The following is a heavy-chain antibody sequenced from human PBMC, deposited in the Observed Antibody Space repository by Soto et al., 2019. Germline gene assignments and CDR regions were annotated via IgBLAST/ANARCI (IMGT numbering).Heavy chain of an antibody. V-gene: IGHV1-69*12. CDR2: IIPIFGTA. Sequence: QVQLVQSGAEVKKPGSSVKVSCKASGGTFSSYAISWVRQAPGQGLEWMGGIIPIFGTANYAQKCQGRGTIPADESPSTAYMGLSSLRSEDTAVYSCACVSPRMGRYGLGGYWGQGTLVTVSS. CDR3: ACVSPRMGRYGLGGY. CDR1: GGTFSSYA. J-gene: IGHJ4*02. D-gene: IGHD5-18*01.